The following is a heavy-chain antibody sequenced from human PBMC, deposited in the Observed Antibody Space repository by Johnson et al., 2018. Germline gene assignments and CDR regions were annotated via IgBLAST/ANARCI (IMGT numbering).Heavy chain of an antibody. CDR3: ARGFATLQPHYYGMDV. D-gene: IGHD4-11*01. CDR1: GGTFSSYA. Sequence: QVQLVQSGAEVKKPGSSVKVSCKASGGTFSSYAISWVRQAPGQGLEWMGGIIPIFGTANYAQKFQGRVTITADEATSTAYMELSSLRSEDTAVYYSARGFATLQPHYYGMDVWGQGTTVTVSS. J-gene: IGHJ6*02. V-gene: IGHV1-69*12. CDR2: IIPIFGTA.